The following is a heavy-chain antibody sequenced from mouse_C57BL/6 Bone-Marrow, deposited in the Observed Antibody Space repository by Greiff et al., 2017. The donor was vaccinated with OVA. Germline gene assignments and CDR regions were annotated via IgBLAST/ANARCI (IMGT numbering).Heavy chain of an antibody. V-gene: IGHV1-66*01. CDR1: GYSFTSYY. CDR2: IYPGSGNT. Sequence: QVQLKESGPELVKPGASVKISCKASGYSFTSYYIHWVKQRPGQGLEWIGWIYPGSGNTKYNEKFKGKATLTADTSSSTAYMQLSSLTSEDSAVYYCAREYYSNYVDYWGQGTTLTVSS. D-gene: IGHD2-5*01. J-gene: IGHJ2*01. CDR3: AREYYSNYVDY.